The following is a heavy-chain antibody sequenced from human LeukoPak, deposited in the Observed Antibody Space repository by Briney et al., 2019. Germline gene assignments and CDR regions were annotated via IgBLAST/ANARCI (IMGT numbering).Heavy chain of an antibody. CDR3: ARSYGDYEVYWFDP. J-gene: IGHJ5*02. V-gene: IGHV1-2*02. D-gene: IGHD4-17*01. Sequence: ASVKVSCKASGYTFTGYYMHWVRQAPGQGLEWMGWINPNSGGTNYAQKFQGRVTMTRDTSISTAYMELSRLRSDDTAVYYCARSYGDYEVYWFDPWGQGTLVTVSS. CDR2: INPNSGGT. CDR1: GYTFTGYY.